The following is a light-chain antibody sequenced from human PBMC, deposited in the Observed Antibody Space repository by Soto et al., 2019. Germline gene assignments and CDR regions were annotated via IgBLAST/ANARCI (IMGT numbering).Light chain of an antibody. Sequence: DIDMPLSPCTLSSSPRERATLSCSTSESISSEYLAWYQQRPGQAPRLLIYGASSRATGVPDRFSGSGSATDFTLTISRLEPEDFEDYYGQQYKTGRVTCGKGTRR. CDR1: ESISSEY. J-gene: IGKJ5*01. V-gene: IGKV3-20*01. CDR2: GAS. CDR3: QQYKTGRVT.